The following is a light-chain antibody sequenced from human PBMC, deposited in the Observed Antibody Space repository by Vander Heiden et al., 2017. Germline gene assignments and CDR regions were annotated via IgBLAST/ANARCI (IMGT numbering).Light chain of an antibody. CDR2: DVS. Sequence: QSALTQPASVSASPGPTITISCTGTSSDVGVYNYVSWYQQHPGKAPKLMIYDVSNRPSGVSNRFSGSKSGNTASLTISGLQAEDEADYYCSSYTSSSTLGVFGGGTKLTVL. CDR3: SSYTSSSTLGV. J-gene: IGLJ3*02. V-gene: IGLV2-14*01. CDR1: SSDVGVYNY.